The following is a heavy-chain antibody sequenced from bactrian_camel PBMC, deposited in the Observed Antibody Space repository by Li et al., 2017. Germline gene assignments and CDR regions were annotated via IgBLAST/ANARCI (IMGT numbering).Heavy chain of an antibody. Sequence: HVQLVESGGGSVQAGGSLTLSCAAGRYTYKRNCMGWFRQRPGKDREGLAVLWIGGATTTYADSVKGRFIITRDKGKDLVYLQMNGLQPEDTGMYYCAADQLYGTCRDVLDFPARGQGTQVTV. D-gene: IGHD7*01. J-gene: IGHJ4*01. CDR3: AADQLYGTCRDVLDFPA. CDR1: RYTYKRNC. CDR2: LWIGGATT. V-gene: IGHV3S1*01.